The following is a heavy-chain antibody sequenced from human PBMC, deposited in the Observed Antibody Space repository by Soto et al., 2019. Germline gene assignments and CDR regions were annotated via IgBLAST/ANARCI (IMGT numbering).Heavy chain of an antibody. D-gene: IGHD1-26*01. Sequence: GGSLRLSCAASGFTFSSYWMHWVRQAPGKGLVWVSRINSDGSSTSYADSVKGRFTISRDNAKNTLYLQMNSLRAEDTAVYYCATEWELPAAFDIWGQGTMVTVSS. V-gene: IGHV3-74*01. CDR1: GFTFSSYW. CDR3: ATEWELPAAFDI. J-gene: IGHJ3*02. CDR2: INSDGSST.